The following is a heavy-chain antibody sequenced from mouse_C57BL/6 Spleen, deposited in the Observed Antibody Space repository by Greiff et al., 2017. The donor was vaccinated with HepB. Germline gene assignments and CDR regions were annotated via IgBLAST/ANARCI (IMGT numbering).Heavy chain of an antibody. Sequence: EVKLMESGPGLVKPSQSLSLTCSVTGYSITSGYYWNWIRQFPGNKLEWMGYISYDGSNNYNPSLKNRISITRDTSKNQFFLKLNSVTTEDTATYYCARGDTTVAYFDYWGQGTTLTVSS. CDR1: GYSITSGYY. V-gene: IGHV3-6*01. J-gene: IGHJ2*01. CDR3: ARGDTTVAYFDY. CDR2: ISYDGSN. D-gene: IGHD1-1*01.